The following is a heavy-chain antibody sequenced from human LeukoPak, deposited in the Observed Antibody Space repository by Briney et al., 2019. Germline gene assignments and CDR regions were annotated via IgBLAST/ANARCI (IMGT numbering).Heavy chain of an antibody. Sequence: KAGGSLRLSCAASGFTFSSYSMNWVRQAPGKGLEWVSSISSSSSYIYYADSVKGRFTISRDNAKNSLYLQMNSLRAEDTAVYYCAMRYCSGGSCYEGAFDIWGQGTMVTVSS. J-gene: IGHJ3*02. V-gene: IGHV3-21*01. CDR1: GFTFSSYS. D-gene: IGHD2-15*01. CDR3: AMRYCSGGSCYEGAFDI. CDR2: ISSSSSYI.